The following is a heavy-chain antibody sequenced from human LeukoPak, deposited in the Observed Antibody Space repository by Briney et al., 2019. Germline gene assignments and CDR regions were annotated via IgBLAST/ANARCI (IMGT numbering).Heavy chain of an antibody. Sequence: GGSLTLSCAASGITLSNYGMSWVRQAPGKGLEWVAGISGSGGSTDYADSVKGRFTISRDNPKNTLFLQMKSLRAEDTAVYFCAKRGVVIRVILVGFHKEAYYFDSWGQGALVTVSS. D-gene: IGHD3-22*01. J-gene: IGHJ4*02. CDR3: AKRGVVIRVILVGFHKEAYYFDS. CDR1: GITLSNYG. V-gene: IGHV3-23*01. CDR2: ISGSGGST.